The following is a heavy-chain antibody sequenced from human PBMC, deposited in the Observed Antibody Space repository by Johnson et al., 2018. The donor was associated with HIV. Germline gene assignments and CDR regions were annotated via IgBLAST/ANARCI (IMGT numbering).Heavy chain of an antibody. J-gene: IGHJ3*02. CDR1: GFTFSSYW. CDR2: ISYDGSSK. D-gene: IGHD3-22*01. Sequence: QVQLVESGGGLVKPGGSLRLSCAASGFTFSSYWMSWVRLAPGKGLEWVAVISYDGSSKFYPNSLKGRFSISRDNSKNTVYLQMNSLRTEDTAVYYCARGITMIAVVKGDDFDIWGQGTMVTVSS. V-gene: IGHV3-30*03. CDR3: ARGITMIAVVKGDDFDI.